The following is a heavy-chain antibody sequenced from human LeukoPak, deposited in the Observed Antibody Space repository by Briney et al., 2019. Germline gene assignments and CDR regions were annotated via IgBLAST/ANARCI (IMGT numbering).Heavy chain of an antibody. J-gene: IGHJ5*02. D-gene: IGHD2-2*01. CDR2: INPSGGST. Sequence: ASVKVSCKASGYTFTSYYMHWVRQAPGQGLEWMGIINPSGGSTSYAQKFQGRVTMTRDMSTSTVYMELSSLRSEDTAVYYCARESWGGNCSSTSCRHLDDKYNWFDPWGQGTLVTVSS. CDR3: ARESWGGNCSSTSCRHLDDKYNWFDP. V-gene: IGHV1-46*01. CDR1: GYTFTSYY.